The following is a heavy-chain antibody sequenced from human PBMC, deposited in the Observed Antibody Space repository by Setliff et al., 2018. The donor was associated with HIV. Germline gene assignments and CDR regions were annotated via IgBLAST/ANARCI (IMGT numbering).Heavy chain of an antibody. V-gene: IGHV1-18*01. CDR3: ARGLYSSSSRGAFDI. CDR1: GYVFTDYY. D-gene: IGHD6-6*01. Sequence: ASVKVSCKASGYVFTDYYIHWVRQAPGQGLEWMGWISSYNGNTDYAQKLQGRVTMTTHTSTTTAYMELRSLRSDDTAVYYCARGLYSSSSRGAFDIWGQGTMVTVSS. CDR2: ISSYNGNT. J-gene: IGHJ3*02.